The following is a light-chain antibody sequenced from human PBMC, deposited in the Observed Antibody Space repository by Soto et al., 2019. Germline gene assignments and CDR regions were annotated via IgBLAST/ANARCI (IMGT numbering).Light chain of an antibody. CDR3: SSYTSGNTAVI. V-gene: IGLV2-14*01. CDR1: SSDVGGYNY. J-gene: IGLJ2*01. Sequence: QSALTQPASVSGSPGQSITISCTGTSSDVGGYNYVSWYQQHPGKAPKLMIYEVSNRPSGVSTRFSGSKSGNTASLTISGLQAEDEADYYCSSYTSGNTAVIFGTGTKLTVL. CDR2: EVS.